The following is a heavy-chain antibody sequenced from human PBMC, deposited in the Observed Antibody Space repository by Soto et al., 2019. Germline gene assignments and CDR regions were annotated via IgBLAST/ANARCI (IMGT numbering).Heavy chain of an antibody. J-gene: IGHJ6*02. CDR1: GYTFTSYA. CDR3: ARVDCSGGSCYPNYYYYYGMDV. CDR2: INAGNGNT. Sequence: QVRLVQSGAEVKKPGASVKISCKASGYTFTSYAMHWVRQAPGQRLEWMGWINAGNGNTKYSQKFQGRVTITRDTSASTAYMELSSLRSEDTAVYYCARVDCSGGSCYPNYYYYYGMDVWGQGTTVTVSS. D-gene: IGHD2-15*01. V-gene: IGHV1-3*01.